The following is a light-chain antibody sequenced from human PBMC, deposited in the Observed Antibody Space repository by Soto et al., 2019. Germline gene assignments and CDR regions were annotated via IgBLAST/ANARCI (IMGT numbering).Light chain of an antibody. CDR2: LNSDGSH. CDR3: QTWGTGTRGV. Sequence: QLVLTQSPSASASLGASVKLTCTLSSGHSSYAIAWHQQQPEKGPRYLMKLNSDGSHSKGDGIPDRFSGSSSGAERYLTISSLQSEDEAEYYCQTWGTGTRGVFGGGTKLTVL. CDR1: SGHSSYA. J-gene: IGLJ3*02. V-gene: IGLV4-69*01.